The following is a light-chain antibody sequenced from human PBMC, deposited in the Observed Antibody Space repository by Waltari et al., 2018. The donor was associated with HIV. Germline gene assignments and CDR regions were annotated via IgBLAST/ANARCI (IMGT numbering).Light chain of an antibody. CDR3: QAWDSSSAVV. CDR1: QLRDTY. J-gene: IGLJ2*01. CDR2: QSS. V-gene: IGLV3-1*01. Sequence: SYELTQSPSVSVSPGQTASITCSGYQLRDTYVSWYQQTPAQSPALVSYQSSKRPSEIPERFAGSNSGDTATLTISGTQAVDEADYYCQAWDSSSAVVFGGGTKLTVL.